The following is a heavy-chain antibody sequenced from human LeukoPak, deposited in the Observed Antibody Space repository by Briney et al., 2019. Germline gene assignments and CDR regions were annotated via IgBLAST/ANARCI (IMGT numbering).Heavy chain of an antibody. J-gene: IGHJ4*02. CDR2: ISTSGSTK. D-gene: IGHD6-13*01. V-gene: IGHV3-48*03. Sequence: PGGSLRVSCAASGFTFTGYEMHWVRQAPGKGLEWVSSISTSGSTKYYADSLKGRFTISRDNAKNSLYLQMNSLRAEDTAVYYCARAPKQLVPRNFDYWGQGTLVTV. CDR1: GFTFTGYE. CDR3: ARAPKQLVPRNFDY.